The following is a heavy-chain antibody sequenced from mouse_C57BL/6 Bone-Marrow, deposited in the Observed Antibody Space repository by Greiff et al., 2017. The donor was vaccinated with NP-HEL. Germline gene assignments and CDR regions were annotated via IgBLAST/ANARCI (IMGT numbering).Heavy chain of an antibody. V-gene: IGHV1-26*01. Sequence: VQLQQSGPELVKPGASVKISCKASGYTFTDYYMNWVKQSHGKSLEWIGDINPNNGGTSYNQKFKGKATLTVDKSSSTAYMELRSLTSEDSAVYYCARLRGYYGSSLYWYFDVWGTGTTVTVSS. CDR3: ARLRGYYGSSLYWYFDV. J-gene: IGHJ1*03. D-gene: IGHD1-1*01. CDR2: INPNNGGT. CDR1: GYTFTDYY.